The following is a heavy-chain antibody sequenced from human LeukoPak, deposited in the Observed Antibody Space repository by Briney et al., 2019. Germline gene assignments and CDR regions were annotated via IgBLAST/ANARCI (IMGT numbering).Heavy chain of an antibody. CDR1: GFAFSTYW. J-gene: IGHJ4*02. CDR2: MKHDGSEE. Sequence: GGSLRLSCAASGFAFSTYWMSWVRQAPGQGLEWVANMKHDGSEEYYVDSVKGRFTISRDNTKNSLYLQMNSLRADDTAVYYCARGARDGYNWWGQGTLVTVSS. V-gene: IGHV3-7*04. D-gene: IGHD5-24*01. CDR3: ARGARDGYNW.